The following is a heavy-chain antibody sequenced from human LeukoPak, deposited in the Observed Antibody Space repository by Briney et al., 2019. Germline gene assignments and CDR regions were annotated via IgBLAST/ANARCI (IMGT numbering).Heavy chain of an antibody. CDR3: ARGGVVPAAIPFDY. J-gene: IGHJ4*02. CDR1: GGSFSGYY. D-gene: IGHD2-2*01. V-gene: IGHV4-34*01. Sequence: NSSETLSLTCAVYGGSFSGYYWSWIRQPPGKGLEWIGEINHSGSTNYNPSLKSRVTISVDTSKNQFSLKLSSVTAADTAVYYCARGGVVPAAIPFDYWGQGTLVTVSS. CDR2: INHSGST.